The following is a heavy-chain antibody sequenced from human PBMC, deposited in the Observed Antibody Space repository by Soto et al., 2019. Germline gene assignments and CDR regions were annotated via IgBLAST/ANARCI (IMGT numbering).Heavy chain of an antibody. CDR1: GFSFSSFP. V-gene: IGHV3-23*01. D-gene: IGHD5-12*01. J-gene: IGHJ4*02. Sequence: PGGSLRLSCAASGFSFSSFPMSWVRQAPGKGLEWVSSISFRGDTTYYADSVKGRFTISRDNSKNTLFLQMNSLRAEDTAVYYCAKVRTGYDFGRFDYWGQGSLVTVSS. CDR2: ISFRGDTT. CDR3: AKVRTGYDFGRFDY.